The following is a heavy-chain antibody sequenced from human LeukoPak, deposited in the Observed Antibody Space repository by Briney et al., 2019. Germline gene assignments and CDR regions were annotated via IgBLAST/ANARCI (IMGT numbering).Heavy chain of an antibody. CDR1: GASISSSTYY. CDR2: IYYSGST. D-gene: IGHD1-26*01. J-gene: IGHJ4*02. CDR3: ARHNVGPTSPNFDY. Sequence: SETLSLTCTVSGASISSSTYYWAWIRQPPGKGLEWIGTIYYSGSTYYNPSLKSRVTISVDTSKNQFSLKLSSVTAADTAVYYCARHNVGPTSPNFDYWGQGTLVTVSS. V-gene: IGHV4-39*01.